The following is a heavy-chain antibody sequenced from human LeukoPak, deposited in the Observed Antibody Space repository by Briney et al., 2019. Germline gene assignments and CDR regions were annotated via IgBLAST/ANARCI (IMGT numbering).Heavy chain of an antibody. CDR3: AKDIRGSTSWYGLDY. CDR2: ISWDGSST. V-gene: IGHV3-43*01. J-gene: IGHJ4*02. D-gene: IGHD6-13*01. Sequence: GGSLRLSCAASGFTFDDYTMHWVRQTPGKGLEWVSLISWDGSSTYYADSMKGRFTISRDNSKNSLYLQMNSLRAEDTALYSCAKDIRGSTSWYGLDYWGQGTLVTVSS. CDR1: GFTFDDYT.